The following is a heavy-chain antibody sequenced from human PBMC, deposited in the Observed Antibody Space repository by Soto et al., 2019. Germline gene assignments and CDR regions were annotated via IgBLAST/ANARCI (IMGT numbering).Heavy chain of an antibody. D-gene: IGHD6-19*01. CDR1: GYTFTSYG. CDR2: ISAYNGNT. J-gene: IGHJ4*02. Sequence: GASVKVSCKASGYTFTSYGISWVRQAPGQGLEWMGWISAYNGNTNYAQKLQGRVTMTTDTSTSTAYMELRSLRSDDTAVYYCAREPPRRIGVAGGGGDYWGQGTLVTVSS. V-gene: IGHV1-18*01. CDR3: AREPPRRIGVAGGGGDY.